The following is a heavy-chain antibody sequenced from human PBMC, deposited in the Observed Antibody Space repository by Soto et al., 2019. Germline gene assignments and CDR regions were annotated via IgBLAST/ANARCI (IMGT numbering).Heavy chain of an antibody. CDR1: GFTFSSYG. Sequence: VQLVESGGGVVQPGRSLRLSCAASGFTFSSYGMHWVRQAPGKGLEWVAVIWYDGSNKYYADSVKGRFTISRDNSKNTLYLQMNSLRAEDTAVYYCARARSISSPFDYWGQGTLVTVSS. J-gene: IGHJ4*02. CDR2: IWYDGSNK. D-gene: IGHD3-9*01. V-gene: IGHV3-33*01. CDR3: ARARSISSPFDY.